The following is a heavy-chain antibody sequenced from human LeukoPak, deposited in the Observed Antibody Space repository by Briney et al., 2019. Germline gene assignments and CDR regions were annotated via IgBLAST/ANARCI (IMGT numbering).Heavy chain of an antibody. J-gene: IGHJ4*02. Sequence: ASVKVSCKASGYTFTGYYMHWVRQAPGQGLEWMGWINPNSGGTNYAQKFQGRVTMTRDTSISTAYMELSRLRSDDTAVYYCAKDKLPTAMFSYVYWGQGTLVTVSS. D-gene: IGHD2-2*01. CDR3: AKDKLPTAMFSYVY. CDR1: GYTFTGYY. CDR2: INPNSGGT. V-gene: IGHV1-2*02.